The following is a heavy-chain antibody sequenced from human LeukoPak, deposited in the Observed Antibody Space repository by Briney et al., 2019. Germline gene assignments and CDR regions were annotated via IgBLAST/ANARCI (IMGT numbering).Heavy chain of an antibody. Sequence: GASVKVSCKASGYTFTSYGISWVRQAPGQGLEWMGRIIPILGIANYAQKFQGRVTITADKSTSTAYMELSSLRSEDTAVYYCARGRGVGSGSYSRAFDIWGQGTMVTVSS. CDR3: ARGRGVGSGSYSRAFDI. CDR2: IIPILGIA. D-gene: IGHD3-10*01. CDR1: GYTFTSYG. V-gene: IGHV1-69*04. J-gene: IGHJ3*02.